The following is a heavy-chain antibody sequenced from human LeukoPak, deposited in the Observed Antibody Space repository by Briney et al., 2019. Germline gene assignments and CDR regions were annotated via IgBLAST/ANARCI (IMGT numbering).Heavy chain of an antibody. CDR1: GVTFSSYE. CDR3: ARGYSSGWCLGY. D-gene: IGHD6-19*01. J-gene: IGHJ4*02. CDR2: ISSSGSTI. Sequence: GGSLRLSCAASGVTFSSYEMNWVRQAPGKGLEWVSYISSSGSTIYYADSVKGRFTISRDNAKNSLYLQMNSLRAEDTAVYYCARGYSSGWCLGYWGQGTLVTVSS. V-gene: IGHV3-48*03.